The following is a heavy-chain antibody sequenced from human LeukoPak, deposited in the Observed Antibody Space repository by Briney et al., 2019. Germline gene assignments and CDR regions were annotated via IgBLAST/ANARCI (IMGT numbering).Heavy chain of an antibody. J-gene: IGHJ4*02. CDR3: AREGLRGYFDY. V-gene: IGHV3-23*01. CDR2: ISGSGGST. D-gene: IGHD4-17*01. Sequence: GGSLRLPCAASGFTFSSYAMSWVRQAPGKGLEWVSAISGSGGSTYYADSVKGRFTISRDNAKNSLYLQMNSLRAEDTAVYYCAREGLRGYFDYWGQGTLVTVSS. CDR1: GFTFSSYA.